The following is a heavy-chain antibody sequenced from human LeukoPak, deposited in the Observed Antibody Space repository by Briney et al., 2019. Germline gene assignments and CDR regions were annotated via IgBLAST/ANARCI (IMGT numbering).Heavy chain of an antibody. J-gene: IGHJ4*02. CDR2: IKQDGSEK. Sequence: PGGSLRLSCAASGFTFSSYWMSWVRQAPGKGLEWVANIKQDGSEKYYVDSVKGRFTISRDNAKNSLYLQMNSLRAEDTAVYYCARVEPGSYYNPFDYWGQGTLVTVSS. D-gene: IGHD3-10*01. V-gene: IGHV3-7*01. CDR3: ARVEPGSYYNPFDY. CDR1: GFTFSSYW.